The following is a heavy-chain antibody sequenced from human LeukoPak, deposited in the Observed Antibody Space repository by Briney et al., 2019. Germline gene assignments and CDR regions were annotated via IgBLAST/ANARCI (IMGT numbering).Heavy chain of an antibody. CDR3: ARAEGATGSTSGNSRDYYYYMDA. V-gene: IGHV1-2*02. J-gene: IGHJ6*03. D-gene: IGHD1-1*01. CDR1: GYTFTGYY. Sequence: ASVKVSCKASGYTFTGYYMHWVRQAPGQGLEWMGWINPNSGGTNYAQKFQGRVTMTRDTSISTAYMELSRLRSDDTAVYYCARAEGATGSTSGNSRDYYYYMDAWGKGTTATVSS. CDR2: INPNSGGT.